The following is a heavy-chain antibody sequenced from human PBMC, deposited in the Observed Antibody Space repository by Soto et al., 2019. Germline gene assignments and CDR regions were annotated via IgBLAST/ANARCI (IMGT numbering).Heavy chain of an antibody. D-gene: IGHD2-15*01. V-gene: IGHV4-59*01. J-gene: IGHJ6*03. Sequence: SETLSLTCTVSGGSIISYYWSWILQPPGKGLEWIGYIYYSGSTNYNPSLKSRVTISVDTSKNQFSLKLSSVTAADTAVYYCARSYRRYCSGGSCYSYYSYYMDVWGKGATVTVS. CDR3: ARSYRRYCSGGSCYSYYSYYMDV. CDR2: IYYSGST. CDR1: GGSIISYY.